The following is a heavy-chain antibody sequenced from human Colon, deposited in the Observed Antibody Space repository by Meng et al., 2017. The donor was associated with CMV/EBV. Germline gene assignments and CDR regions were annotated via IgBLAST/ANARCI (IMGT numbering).Heavy chain of an antibody. CDR1: GFTFSSYA. CDR3: AKSVITFGGVIQSFDY. D-gene: IGHD3-16*02. Sequence: GGSLRLSCAASGFTFSSYAMSWVRQAPGKGLEWVSAISGSGGSTYYADSVKGRFTISRDNSKNKLYLQMNSLRAEDTAVYYCAKSVITFGGVIQSFDYWGQGTLVTVSS. V-gene: IGHV3-23*01. CDR2: ISGSGGST. J-gene: IGHJ4*02.